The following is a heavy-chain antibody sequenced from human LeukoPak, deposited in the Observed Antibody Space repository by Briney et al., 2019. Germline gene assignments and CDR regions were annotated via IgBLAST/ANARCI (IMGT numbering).Heavy chain of an antibody. CDR2: ISGSGDST. Sequence: GGSLRLSCAASGFTFSNYAMSWVRQAPGKGREWVSGISGSGDSTYYGDSVKGRFTISRDNSKNTLYLQMNSLRAEDTVVYYCAKEKQRNFDYWGQGTLVTVSS. CDR1: GFTFSNYA. CDR3: AKEKQRNFDY. J-gene: IGHJ4*02. V-gene: IGHV3-23*01.